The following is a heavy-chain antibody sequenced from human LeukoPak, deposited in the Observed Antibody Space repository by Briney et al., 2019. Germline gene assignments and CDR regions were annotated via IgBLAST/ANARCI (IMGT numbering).Heavy chain of an antibody. D-gene: IGHD5-12*01. V-gene: IGHV4-38-2*02. CDR2: IYHSGST. Sequence: SETLSLTCAVSGYSISSGYYWGWIRQPPGKGLEWIGSIYHSGSTHYNPSLKSRVTISVDTSKNQFSLKLSSVTAADTAVYYCARDYSGYEGVPDYWGQGTLVTVSS. CDR3: ARDYSGYEGVPDY. J-gene: IGHJ4*02. CDR1: GYSISSGYY.